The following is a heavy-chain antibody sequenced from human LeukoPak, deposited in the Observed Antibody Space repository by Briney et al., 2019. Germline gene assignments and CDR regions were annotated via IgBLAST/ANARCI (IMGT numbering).Heavy chain of an antibody. Sequence: GGSLRLSCAASGFTFDDDAMRWVRQAPGKGLEWVSLISWDGGSTSYADSVQGRFTISRDNSKNSMYVQMNSLRTEDTALYYCANQPAASPGLDFDFWGQRTLVSVSS. V-gene: IGHV3-43*01. CDR2: ISWDGGST. D-gene: IGHD2-15*01. J-gene: IGHJ4*02. CDR3: ANQPAASPGLDFDF. CDR1: GFTFDDDA.